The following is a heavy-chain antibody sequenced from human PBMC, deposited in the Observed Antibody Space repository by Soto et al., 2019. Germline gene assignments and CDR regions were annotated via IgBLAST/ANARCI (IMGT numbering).Heavy chain of an antibody. CDR2: IIPILGIA. CDR1: GGTFSSYT. J-gene: IGHJ4*02. CDR3: AREDSSGTGGY. Sequence: QVQLVQSGAEVKKPGSSVKVSCKASGGTFSSYTISWVRQAPGQGLEWMGRIIPILGIANYAQKFQGRVTITADKSTSTAYMELSSLRSEDTAVYYCAREDSSGTGGYWGQGTLVTVSS. D-gene: IGHD6-19*01. V-gene: IGHV1-69*08.